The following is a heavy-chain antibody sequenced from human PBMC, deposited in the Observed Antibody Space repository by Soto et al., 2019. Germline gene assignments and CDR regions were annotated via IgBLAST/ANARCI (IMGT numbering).Heavy chain of an antibody. CDR2: IKSKTDGGTT. CDR3: TLASYYYYYMDV. Sequence: LRLSCAASGFTFSNAWMSWVRQAPGKGLEWVGRIKSKTDGGTTDYAAPVKGRFTISRDDSKNTLYLQMNSLKTEDTAVYYCTLASYYYYYMDVWGKGTTVTVSS. J-gene: IGHJ6*03. V-gene: IGHV3-15*01. CDR1: GFTFSNAW.